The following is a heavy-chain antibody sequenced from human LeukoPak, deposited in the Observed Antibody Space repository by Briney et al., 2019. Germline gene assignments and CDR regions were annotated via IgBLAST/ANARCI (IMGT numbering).Heavy chain of an antibody. CDR1: GFTLDDYA. CDR2: YSWNSGTI. CDR3: ASQPAYSSGWYDN. D-gene: IGHD6-19*01. Sequence: PGGSLRLSCAASGFTLDDYAMHWARQAPGKGLEWVSGYSWNSGTIGYADSVKGRFTISRDNANNSLYLQMNSLRAEDKALYYCASQPAYSSGWYDNWGQRTLVTVSS. J-gene: IGHJ5*02. V-gene: IGHV3-9*01.